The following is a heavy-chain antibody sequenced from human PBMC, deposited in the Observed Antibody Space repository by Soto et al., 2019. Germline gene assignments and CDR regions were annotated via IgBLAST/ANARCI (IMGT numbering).Heavy chain of an antibody. Sequence: PSETLSLTCAVYGGSFSGYYWSWIRQPPGKGLEWIGEINHSGSTNYNPSLKSRVTISVDTSKNQFSLKLSSVTAADTAVYYCARVDSSGWHVTLDYWGQGTLVTVSS. V-gene: IGHV4-34*01. D-gene: IGHD6-19*01. J-gene: IGHJ4*02. CDR3: ARVDSSGWHVTLDY. CDR2: INHSGST. CDR1: GGSFSGYY.